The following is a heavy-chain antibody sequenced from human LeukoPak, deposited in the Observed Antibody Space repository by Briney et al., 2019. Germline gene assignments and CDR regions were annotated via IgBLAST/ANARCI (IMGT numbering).Heavy chain of an antibody. CDR3: ARDAGGRIFDY. Sequence: PGGSLRLSCAASGFTFSNYDMHWVRQATGKGLEWVSAIGTAGDTYYPGSVKGRFTISRENAKNSLYLQMNSLRAGDTAVYYCARDAGGRIFDYWGQGTLVTVSS. CDR2: IGTAGDT. V-gene: IGHV3-13*01. D-gene: IGHD1-14*01. J-gene: IGHJ4*02. CDR1: GFTFSNYD.